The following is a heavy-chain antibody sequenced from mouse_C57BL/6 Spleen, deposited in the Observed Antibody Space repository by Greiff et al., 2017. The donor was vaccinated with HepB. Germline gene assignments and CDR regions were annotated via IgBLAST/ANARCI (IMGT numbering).Heavy chain of an antibody. CDR3: TREGHYYGNYSYWYFDV. CDR2: ISSGGDYI. V-gene: IGHV5-9-1*02. D-gene: IGHD2-1*01. Sequence: EVMLVESREGLVKPGGSLKLSCAASGFTFSSYAMSWVRQTPEKRLEWVAYISSGGDYIYYADTVKGRFTISRDNARNTLYLQMSSLKSEDTAMYYCTREGHYYGNYSYWYFDVWGTGTTVTVSS. CDR1: GFTFSSYA. J-gene: IGHJ1*03.